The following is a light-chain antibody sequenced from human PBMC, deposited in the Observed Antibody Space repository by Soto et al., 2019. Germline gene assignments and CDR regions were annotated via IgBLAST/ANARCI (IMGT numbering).Light chain of an antibody. CDR1: QGISSY. CDR3: HQLNSYPLT. V-gene: IGKV1-9*01. Sequence: DIPLTQSPSFLSAFVGDRVTITCRASQGISSYLAWYQQTSAKAPKLLIYPASTLQSVVPSRCSGSGSGTEFNLTVASLQPEDFATYCCHQLNSYPLTFGGATKVEF. J-gene: IGKJ4*01. CDR2: PAS.